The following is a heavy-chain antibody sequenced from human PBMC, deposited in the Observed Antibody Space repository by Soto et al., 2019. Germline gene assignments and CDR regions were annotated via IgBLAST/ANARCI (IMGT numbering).Heavy chain of an antibody. D-gene: IGHD6-6*01. J-gene: IGHJ6*02. CDR2: IYPGDSDT. CDR3: ARKDTSSSSLYLGMDV. CDR1: GYSFTSYW. Sequence: PGESLKISCKGSGYSFTSYWIGWVRQMPGKGLEWMGIIYPGDSDTRYSPSFQGQVTISADKSISTAYLQWSSLKASDTAMYYCARKDTSSSSLYLGMDVWGQGTTVTVSS. V-gene: IGHV5-51*01.